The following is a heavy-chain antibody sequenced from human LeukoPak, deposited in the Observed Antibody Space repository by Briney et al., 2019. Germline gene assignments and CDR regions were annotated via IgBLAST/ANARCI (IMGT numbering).Heavy chain of an antibody. V-gene: IGHV4-59*01. J-gene: IGHJ4*02. D-gene: IGHD3-10*01. CDR2: IYYSGST. CDR1: GGSISSYY. Sequence: PSETLSLTCTVSGGSISSYYWSWIRQPPGKGLEWIGYIYYSGSTNYNPSLKSRVTISVDTSKNQFSLKLSSVTAADTAVYYCARVGWSGSYHFDYWGQGTLVTVSS. CDR3: ARVGWSGSYHFDY.